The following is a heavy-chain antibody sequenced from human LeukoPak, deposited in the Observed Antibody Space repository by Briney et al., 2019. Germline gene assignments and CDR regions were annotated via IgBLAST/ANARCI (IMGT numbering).Heavy chain of an antibody. CDR1: GGSISSGDYY. J-gene: IGHJ4*02. CDR3: ARESPGRNSGSY. CDR2: IYYSGST. V-gene: IGHV4-30-4*08. Sequence: SQTLSLTCTVSGGSISSGDYYWSWIRQPPGKGLEWIGYIYYSGSTYYNPSLKSRVTISVDTSKNQFSLKLSSVTAADTAVYYCARESPGRNSGSYWGQGTLVTVSS. D-gene: IGHD1-26*01.